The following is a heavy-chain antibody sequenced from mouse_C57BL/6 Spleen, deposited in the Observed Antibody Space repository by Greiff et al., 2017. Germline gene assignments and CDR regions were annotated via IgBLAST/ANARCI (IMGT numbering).Heavy chain of an antibody. D-gene: IGHD1-1*01. Sequence: VQLQQSGAELMKPGASVKLSCKATGYTFTGYWIEWVKQRPGHGLEWIGEILPGSGSTNYNEKFKDKATLTADKSSSTVYMERSRLTSEDAAVYFCARHGLLLRSYAMDYWGQGTSVTVSS. CDR2: ILPGSGST. CDR3: ARHGLLLRSYAMDY. J-gene: IGHJ4*01. V-gene: IGHV1-9*01. CDR1: GYTFTGYW.